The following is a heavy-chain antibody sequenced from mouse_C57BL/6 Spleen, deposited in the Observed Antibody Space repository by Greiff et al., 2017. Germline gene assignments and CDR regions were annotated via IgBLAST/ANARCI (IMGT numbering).Heavy chain of an antibody. CDR1: GFTFSDYG. CDR2: ISSGSSTI. V-gene: IGHV5-17*01. J-gene: IGHJ4*01. D-gene: IGHD2-13*01. CDR3: ARSFDGDPPYAMDY. Sequence: EVQVVESGGGLVKPGGSLKLSCAASGFTFSDYGMHWVRQAPEKGLEWVAYISSGSSTIYYADTVKGRFTISRDNAKNTLFLQMTSLRSEDTAMYYCARSFDGDPPYAMDYWGQGTSVTVSS.